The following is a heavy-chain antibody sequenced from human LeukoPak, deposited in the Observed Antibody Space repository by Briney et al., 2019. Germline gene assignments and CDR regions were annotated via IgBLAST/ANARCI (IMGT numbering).Heavy chain of an antibody. D-gene: IGHD6-19*01. V-gene: IGHV1-18*01. CDR1: GYTFTSYG. Sequence: ASVKVSCKASGYTFTSYGISWVRQAPGQGLEWMGWISAYNGNTNYAQKFQGRVTMTRDTSISTTYMELRSLRYDDTAVYYCARDLGISGWYAPPLGYFDYWGQGTLVTVSS. J-gene: IGHJ4*02. CDR2: ISAYNGNT. CDR3: ARDLGISGWYAPPLGYFDY.